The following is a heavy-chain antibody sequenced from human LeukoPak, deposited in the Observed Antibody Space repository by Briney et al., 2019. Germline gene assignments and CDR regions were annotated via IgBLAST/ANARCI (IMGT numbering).Heavy chain of an antibody. D-gene: IGHD6-19*01. CDR3: ARDHSSGWYRYYFDY. V-gene: IGHV3-21*01. Sequence: PGGSLRLSCAASGFTFSSYSMNWVRQAPGKGLEWVSSISSSSYIYYADSVKGRFTISRDNAKNSLYLQMNSLRAEDTAVYYCARDHSSGWYRYYFDYWGQGTLVTVSS. CDR1: GFTFSSYS. J-gene: IGHJ4*02. CDR2: ISSSSYI.